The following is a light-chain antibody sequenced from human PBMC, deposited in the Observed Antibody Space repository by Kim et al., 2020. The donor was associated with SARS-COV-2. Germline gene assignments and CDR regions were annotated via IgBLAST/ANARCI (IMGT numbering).Light chain of an antibody. CDR2: WAS. Sequence: RATINCKSSHGVLYSSNNKNFLTWYQQKPGQPPKLLIYWASTRESGVPDRFSGSGSGTDFTLTISSLQAEDVAVYYCQQYYTTPYTFGQGTKLEI. J-gene: IGKJ2*01. CDR3: QQYYTTPYT. CDR1: HGVLYSSNNKNF. V-gene: IGKV4-1*01.